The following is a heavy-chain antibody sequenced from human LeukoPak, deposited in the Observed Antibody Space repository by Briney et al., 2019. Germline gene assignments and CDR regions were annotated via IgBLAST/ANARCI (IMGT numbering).Heavy chain of an antibody. D-gene: IGHD3-9*01. CDR3: ARNGDLRYFAYSDY. CDR1: GFTFSSYE. V-gene: IGHV3-48*03. J-gene: IGHJ4*02. Sequence: GGSLRLSCAASGFTFSSYEMNWVRQAPGKGLEWVSYISSSGSTIYYADSVKGRFTISRDNAKNSLYLQMNSLRAEDTAVYYCARNGDLRYFAYSDYWGQGTLVTVSS. CDR2: ISSSGSTI.